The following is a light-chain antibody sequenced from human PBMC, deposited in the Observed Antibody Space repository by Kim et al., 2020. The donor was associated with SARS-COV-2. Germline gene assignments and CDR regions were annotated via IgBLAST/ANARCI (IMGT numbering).Light chain of an antibody. Sequence: GSPGKRVTLSCRSTQRVNDNLASYQQKPGPPPRLLVYGGSVTPTYIPARFSGSGSKTEYTLTVTSLQSEDFAIYYCQQYDEWPWTFGQGTKVEIK. CDR1: QRVNDN. CDR3: QQYDEWPWT. J-gene: IGKJ1*01. V-gene: IGKV3-15*01. CDR2: GGS.